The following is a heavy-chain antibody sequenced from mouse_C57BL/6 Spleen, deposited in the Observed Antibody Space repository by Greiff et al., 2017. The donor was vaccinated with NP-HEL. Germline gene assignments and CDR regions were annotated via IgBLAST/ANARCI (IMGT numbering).Heavy chain of an antibody. CDR3: TRDARYYGSSHFDY. V-gene: IGHV5-9-1*02. J-gene: IGHJ2*01. CDR2: ISSGGDYI. CDR1: GFTFSSYA. D-gene: IGHD1-1*01. Sequence: DVHLVESGEGLVKPGGSLKLSCAASGFTFSSYAMSWVRQTPEKRLEWVAYISSGGDYIYYADTVKGRFTISRDNARNTLYLQMSSLKSEDTAMYYCTRDARYYGSSHFDYWGQGTTLTVSS.